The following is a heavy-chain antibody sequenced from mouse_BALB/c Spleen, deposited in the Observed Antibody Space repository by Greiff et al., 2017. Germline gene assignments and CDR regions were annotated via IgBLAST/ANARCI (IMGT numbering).Heavy chain of an antibody. CDR3: ARVNYDYDYAMDY. V-gene: IGHV5-6-5*01. CDR1: GFTFSSYA. D-gene: IGHD2-4*01. Sequence: DVHLVESGGGLVKPGGSLKLSCAASGFTFSSYAMSWVRQTPEKRLEWVASISSGGSTYYPDSVKGRFTISRDNARNILYLQMSSLRSEDTAMYYCARVNYDYDYAMDYWGQGTSVTVSS. J-gene: IGHJ4*01. CDR2: ISSGGST.